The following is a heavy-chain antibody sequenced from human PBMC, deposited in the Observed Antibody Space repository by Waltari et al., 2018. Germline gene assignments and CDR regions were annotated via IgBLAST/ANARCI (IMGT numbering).Heavy chain of an antibody. J-gene: IGHJ4*02. V-gene: IGHV5-51*01. Sequence: EVQLVQSGAEVKKPGESLKISCKGSGYTFTKYWIGWVRQMPGKGPEWRGIIYPGDSETRYSPSFQGQVTISADKSITTAYLQWSSLKASDTAIYYCARQGSGRYGGDFDYWGQGTLVTVSS. D-gene: IGHD3-10*01. CDR3: ARQGSGRYGGDFDY. CDR1: GYTFTKYW. CDR2: IYPGDSET.